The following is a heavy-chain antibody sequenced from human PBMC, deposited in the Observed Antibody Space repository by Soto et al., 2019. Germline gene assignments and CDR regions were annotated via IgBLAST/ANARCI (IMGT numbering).Heavy chain of an antibody. CDR3: LKGRWTVGHCSGGSCYDGMDV. CDR2: INPKNGDT. CDR1: GYTFIGFS. D-gene: IGHD2-15*01. V-gene: IGHV1-2*02. J-gene: IGHJ6*02. Sequence: ASVKVSCKSSGYTFIGFSLHWVRQAPGQGLEWMGWINPKNGDTYYAQKFQGRVTMTRDTSINTVYMELNSLKSDDTAVYYCLKGRWTVGHCSGGSCYDGMDVWGQGTTVTVSS.